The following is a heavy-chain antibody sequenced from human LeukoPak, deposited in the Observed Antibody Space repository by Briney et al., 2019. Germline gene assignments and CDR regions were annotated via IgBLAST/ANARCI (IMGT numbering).Heavy chain of an antibody. CDR3: ARGTRLNAFDI. V-gene: IGHV4-39*01. J-gene: IGHJ3*02. D-gene: IGHD1-7*01. CDR2: IYYSGST. CDR1: GGSISSSSYY. Sequence: SETLSLTCTVSGGSISSSSYYWGWIRQPPGKGLEWIGSIYYSGSTYYNPSLKSRVTISVDTSKNQFSLKLSPVTAADTAVYYCARGTRLNAFDIWGQGTMVTVSS.